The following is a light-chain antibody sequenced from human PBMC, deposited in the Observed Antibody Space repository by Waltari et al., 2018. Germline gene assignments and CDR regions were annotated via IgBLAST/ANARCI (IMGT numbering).Light chain of an antibody. Sequence: QSVLTQTPSASGTPGQRATISCSGTRSNTGSQDAHCYQQLPGTPPTLLIYKNDHRPSGVPDRFSGSKSGTSASLAISGLRSEDEADYYCATWDDRLSGWLFGGGTKLTAL. J-gene: IGLJ3*02. CDR2: KND. CDR3: ATWDDRLSGWL. V-gene: IGLV1-47*01. CDR1: RSNTGSQD.